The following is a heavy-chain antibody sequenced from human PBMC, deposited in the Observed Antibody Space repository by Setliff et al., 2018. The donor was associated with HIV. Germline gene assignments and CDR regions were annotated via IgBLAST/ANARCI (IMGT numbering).Heavy chain of an antibody. D-gene: IGHD2-8*01. V-gene: IGHV4-4*02. J-gene: IGHJ6*03. CDR3: ARGEQDIVLMVYARGYYYMDV. Sequence: SETLSLTCAVSGGSISSSNWWSWARQPPGKGLEWIGEIYHNGATNYSPSLKSRVTISVDKSKNQFSLKLSSVTAADTAVYYCARGEQDIVLMVYARGYYYMDVWGKGTTVTVSS. CDR1: GGSISSSNW. CDR2: IYHNGAT.